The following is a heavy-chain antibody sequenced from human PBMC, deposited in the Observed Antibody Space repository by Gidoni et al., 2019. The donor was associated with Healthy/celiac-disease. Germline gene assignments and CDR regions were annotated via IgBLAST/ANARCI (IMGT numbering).Heavy chain of an antibody. CDR3: AKDAAYCTNGVCYTNPFDY. J-gene: IGHJ4*02. CDR2: ISWNSGSI. CDR1: GFPFDDYA. D-gene: IGHD2-8*01. V-gene: IGHV3-9*01. Sequence: EVQLVESGGGLVQPGRSLRLSCAAAGFPFDDYAMHWVRQAPGKGLEWVSGISWNSGSIGYADSVKGRFTISRDNAKNSLYLQMNSLRAEDTALYYCAKDAAYCTNGVCYTNPFDYWGQGTLVTVSS.